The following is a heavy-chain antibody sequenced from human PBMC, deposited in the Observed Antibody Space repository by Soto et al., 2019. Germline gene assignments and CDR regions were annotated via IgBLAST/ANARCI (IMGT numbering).Heavy chain of an antibody. V-gene: IGHV4-39*01. CDR2: IYYRGNT. CDR3: ARLEGLATISYYFDY. J-gene: IGHJ4*02. CDR1: GDSINSDNYY. D-gene: IGHD3-9*01. Sequence: QLQLQESGPGLVKPSETLSLTCSVSGDSINSDNYYWGWIRQPPGKGLEWIGSIYYRGNTYYNPSLKTRVTISLYKSKSQFSLKLNSVTAADSAVYFCARLEGLATISYYFDYWGQGTLVTVSS.